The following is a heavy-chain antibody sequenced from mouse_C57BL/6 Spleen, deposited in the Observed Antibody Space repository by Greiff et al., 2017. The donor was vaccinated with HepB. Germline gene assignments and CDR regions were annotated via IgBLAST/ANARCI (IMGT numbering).Heavy chain of an antibody. CDR2: IDPSDSET. Sequence: QVQLQQPGAELVRPGSSVKLSCKASGYTFTSYWMHWVKQRPIQGLEWIGNIDPSDSETHYNQKFKDKATLTVDKSSSTAYMQLSSLTSEDSAVYYSASGGYDVGYYAMDYWGQGTSVTVSS. D-gene: IGHD2-2*01. CDR3: ASGGYDVGYYAMDY. J-gene: IGHJ4*01. V-gene: IGHV1-52*01. CDR1: GYTFTSYW.